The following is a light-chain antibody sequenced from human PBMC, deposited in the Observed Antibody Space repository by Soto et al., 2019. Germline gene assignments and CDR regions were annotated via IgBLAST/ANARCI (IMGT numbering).Light chain of an antibody. Sequence: EIGLTQSPATLSLSPGDRANLSCRASQSVSRYLAWYQQKPGQAPRLLIHDTSTRATGVPDTFSGSGSGTEFTLTISSLEPVDSAMYYCQQRFSWPPTFGGGTHVEIK. V-gene: IGKV3-11*01. CDR3: QQRFSWPPT. CDR2: DTS. J-gene: IGKJ4*01. CDR1: QSVSRY.